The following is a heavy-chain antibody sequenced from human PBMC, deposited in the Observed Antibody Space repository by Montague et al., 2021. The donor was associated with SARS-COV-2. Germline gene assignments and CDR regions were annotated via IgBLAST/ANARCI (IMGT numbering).Heavy chain of an antibody. CDR1: GGSISSSSYY. CDR3: ARHGLAGITICGGVTPRGGFDI. J-gene: IGHJ3*02. Sequence: SETLSLTCTVSGGSISSSSYYWGWIRQPPGKGLEWIGSIYYSGSTYYNPSLKSRVTISVDTSKNQFSLKLSSVTAADTAVYYCARHGLAGITICGGVTPRGGFDIWGQGTMVTVSS. V-gene: IGHV4-39*01. D-gene: IGHD3-3*01. CDR2: IYYSGST.